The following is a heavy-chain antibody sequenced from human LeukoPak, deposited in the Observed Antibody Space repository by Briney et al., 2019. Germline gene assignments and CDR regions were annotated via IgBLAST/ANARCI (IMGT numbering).Heavy chain of an antibody. D-gene: IGHD3-9*01. Sequence: ASVKVSCKASGGTFSSYAISWVRQAPGQGLEWMGRIIPILGIANYAQKFQGRVTITADKSTSTAYMELSSLRSEDTAVYYCAREWLKYYDILTGLPRSGMDVWGQGTTVTVSS. V-gene: IGHV1-69*04. CDR3: AREWLKYYDILTGLPRSGMDV. CDR1: GGTFSSYA. J-gene: IGHJ6*02. CDR2: IIPILGIA.